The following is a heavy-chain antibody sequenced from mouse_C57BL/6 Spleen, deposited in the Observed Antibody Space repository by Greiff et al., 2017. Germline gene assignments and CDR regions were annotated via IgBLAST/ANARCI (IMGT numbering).Heavy chain of an antibody. CDR2: IYPGDGDT. Sequence: QVQLQQSGAELVKPGASVKISCKASGYAFSSYWMNWVKQRPGKGLEWIGQIYPGDGDTNYNGKFKGKATLTADKSSSTAYMQLSSLTSEDSAVYFCARPSSGYKAWFAYWGQGTLVTVSA. CDR1: GYAFSSYW. J-gene: IGHJ3*01. V-gene: IGHV1-80*01. D-gene: IGHD3-2*02. CDR3: ARPSSGYKAWFAY.